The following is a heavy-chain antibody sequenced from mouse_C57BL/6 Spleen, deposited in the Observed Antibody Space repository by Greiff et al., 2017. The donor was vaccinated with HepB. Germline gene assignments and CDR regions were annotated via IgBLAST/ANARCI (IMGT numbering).Heavy chain of an antibody. CDR3: ARGRDDGYNHYYAMDY. CDR1: GYSITSGYY. V-gene: IGHV3-6*01. D-gene: IGHD2-3*01. J-gene: IGHJ4*01. CDR2: ISYDGSN. Sequence: EVKLMESGPGLVKPSQSLSLTCSVTGYSITSGYYWNWIRQFPGNKLEWMGYISYDGSNNYNPSLKNRISITRDTSKNQFFLKLNSVTTEDTATYYCARGRDDGYNHYYAMDYWGQGTSVTVSS.